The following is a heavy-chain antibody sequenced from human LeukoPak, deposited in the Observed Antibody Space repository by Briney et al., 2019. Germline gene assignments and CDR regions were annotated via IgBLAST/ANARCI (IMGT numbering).Heavy chain of an antibody. CDR2: ISYDGSNK. Sequence: GGSLRLSCAASGFTFSNYGMHWVRQARGKGLEWVAVISYDGSNKYYADSVKGRFAISRDNSKNTLYLQMNSLRAEDTAVYYCAKAYGYCTTTSCSHEEFDYWGQGTLVTVSS. CDR1: GFTFSNYG. CDR3: AKAYGYCTTTSCSHEEFDY. D-gene: IGHD2-2*01. V-gene: IGHV3-30*18. J-gene: IGHJ4*02.